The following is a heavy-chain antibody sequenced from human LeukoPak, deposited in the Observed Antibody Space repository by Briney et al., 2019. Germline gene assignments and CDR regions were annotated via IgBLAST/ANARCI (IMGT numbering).Heavy chain of an antibody. J-gene: IGHJ4*02. CDR1: GFTFSSYA. D-gene: IGHD2-2*01. V-gene: IGHV3-23*01. CDR2: ITSSGRST. Sequence: GGSLRLSCAASGFTFSSYAMSWVRQAPGKGLEWVSTITSSGRSTYYADSVKGRFTISRDNSKNTLYLQMNSLRAEDTAVFYRTKDHPDCRGTSCLLFDSWGQGTLVTVSS. CDR3: TKDHPDCRGTSCLLFDS.